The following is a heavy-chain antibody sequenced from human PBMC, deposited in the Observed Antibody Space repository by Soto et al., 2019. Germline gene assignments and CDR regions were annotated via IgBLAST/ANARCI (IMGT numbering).Heavy chain of an antibody. J-gene: IGHJ6*03. D-gene: IGHD5-12*01. V-gene: IGHV3-23*01. CDR1: GFTFSSYA. Sequence: HPGGSLRLSCAASGFTFSSYAMSWVRQAPGKGLEWVSAISGSGGSTYYADSVKGRFTISRDNSKNTLYLQMNSLRAEDTAVYYCAKTPNRRWLYYYMDVWGKGTTVTVSS. CDR3: AKTPNRRWLYYYMDV. CDR2: ISGSGGST.